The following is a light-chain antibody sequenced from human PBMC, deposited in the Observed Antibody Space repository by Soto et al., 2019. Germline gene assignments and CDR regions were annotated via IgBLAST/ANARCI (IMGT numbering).Light chain of an antibody. J-gene: IGKJ4*01. CDR3: HQYGSSPLT. Sequence: ENVLTQFPDTLSLSPGDRATLSCRASQSLSSDSLAWYQQKPGQAPRLLIYCASSRANGIPDRFSGSGSGTDFTLTISRLEHEYFAVYYCHQYGSSPLTFGGGAKVEIK. V-gene: IGKV3-20*01. CDR1: QSLSSDS. CDR2: CAS.